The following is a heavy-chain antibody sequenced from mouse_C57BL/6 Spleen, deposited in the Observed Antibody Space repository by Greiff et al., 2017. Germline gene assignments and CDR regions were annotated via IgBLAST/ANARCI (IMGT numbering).Heavy chain of an antibody. CDR1: GFTFSSYG. V-gene: IGHV5-6*01. J-gene: IGHJ2*01. CDR2: ISSGGSYT. Sequence: EVKLVESGGDLVKPGGSLKLSCAASGFTFSSYGMSWVRQTPDKRLEWVATISSGGSYTYYPDSVKGRVTISRDNAKNTLYLQMSSLKSEDTAMYYCARHEDYFDYWGQGTTLTVSS. CDR3: ARHEDYFDY.